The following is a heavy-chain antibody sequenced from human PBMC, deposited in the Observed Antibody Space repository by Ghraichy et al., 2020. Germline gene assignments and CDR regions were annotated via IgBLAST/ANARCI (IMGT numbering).Heavy chain of an antibody. CDR2: IRYDGSNK. V-gene: IGHV3-30*02. D-gene: IGHD2-2*01. J-gene: IGHJ4*02. CDR1: GFTFSSYG. Sequence: GESLNISCAASGFTFSSYGMHWVRQAPGKGLEWVAFIRYDGSNKYYADSVKGRFTISRDSSKNTLYLQMNSLRAEDTAVYYCAKDLGTSSLSFDYWGQGTLVTVSS. CDR3: AKDLGTSSLSFDY.